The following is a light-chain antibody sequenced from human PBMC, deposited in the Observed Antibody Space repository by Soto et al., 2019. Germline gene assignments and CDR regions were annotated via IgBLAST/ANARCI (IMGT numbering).Light chain of an antibody. CDR3: QQYGSSPQT. V-gene: IGKV3-20*01. J-gene: IGKJ1*01. CDR2: DAS. Sequence: EIVMTQSPATLSVSPGERATLSCRASQSVSSYLAWYQQKPGQAPRLLIYDASNRATGIPDRFSGTGSGTDFTLIISRLESEDFAVYYCQQYGSSPQTFGQGTKVDIK. CDR1: QSVSSY.